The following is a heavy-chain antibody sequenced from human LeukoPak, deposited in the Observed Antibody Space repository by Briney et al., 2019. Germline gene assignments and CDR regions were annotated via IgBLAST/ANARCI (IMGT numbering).Heavy chain of an antibody. D-gene: IGHD3-9*01. V-gene: IGHV3-23*01. J-gene: IGHJ4*02. CDR2: ISGTGGST. Sequence: GGSLRLSCAASGFTFSSYAMSWVRQAPGKGLEWVSAISGTGGSTYYAGSVKGRFTISRDNSKNTLYLQMNSLRAEDTAVYYCAKTDTNQPRPNFDWFSFFDYWGQGTLVTVSS. CDR1: GFTFSSYA. CDR3: AKTDTNQPRPNFDWFSFFDY.